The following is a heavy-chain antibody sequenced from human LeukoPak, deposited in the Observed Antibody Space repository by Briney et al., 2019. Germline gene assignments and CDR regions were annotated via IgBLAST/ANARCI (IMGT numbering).Heavy chain of an antibody. V-gene: IGHV4-30-4*08. D-gene: IGHD5-18*01. J-gene: IGHJ4*02. CDR3: ARDMGYTAIDY. CDR2: IYYSGST. CDR1: GGSISSGDYY. Sequence: SETLSLTCTVSGGSISSGDYYWSWIRQPPGKGLEWIGYIYYSGSTYYNPSLKSRVTISVDTSKNQFSLKLSSVTAADTAVYYCARDMGYTAIDYWGQGTLVTVSS.